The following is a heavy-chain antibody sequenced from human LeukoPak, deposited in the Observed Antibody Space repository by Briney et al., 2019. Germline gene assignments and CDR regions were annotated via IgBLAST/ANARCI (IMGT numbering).Heavy chain of an antibody. J-gene: IGHJ6*03. CDR2: INHSGST. V-gene: IGHV4-34*01. CDR1: GGSFSGYY. CDR3: ARQGSAAGTHYYYYYYMDV. Sequence: PSETLSLTCAVYGGSFSGYYWSWIRQPPGKGLEWIGEINHSGSTNYNPSLKSRVTISVDTSKNQFSLKLSSVTAADTAVYYCARQGSAAGTHYYYYYYMDVWGKGTTVTVSS. D-gene: IGHD6-13*01.